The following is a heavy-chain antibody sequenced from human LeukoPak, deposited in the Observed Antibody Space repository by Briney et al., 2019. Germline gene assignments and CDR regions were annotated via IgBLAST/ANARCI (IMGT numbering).Heavy chain of an antibody. CDR1: GFTFSSYW. D-gene: IGHD3-10*01. CDR2: IKQDGSEK. V-gene: IGHV3-7*03. J-gene: IGHJ4*02. Sequence: PGGSLRLSCAASGFTFSSYWMSWVRQAPGKGLEWVANIKQDGSEKYYVDSVKGRFTISRDNAKNSLYLQMNSLRAEDTAVYYCARRMSGSGSYMRRGFDYWGQGTLVTVSP. CDR3: ARRMSGSGSYMRRGFDY.